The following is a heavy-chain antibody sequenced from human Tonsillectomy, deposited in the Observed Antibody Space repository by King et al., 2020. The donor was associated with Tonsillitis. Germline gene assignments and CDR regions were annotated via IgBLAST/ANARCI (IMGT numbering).Heavy chain of an antibody. Sequence: VQLVESGGGLVKPGGSLRLSCAASGFTFSDYYMSWIRQAPGKGLEWVSSISMSGTTIHCADSVKGRFTISRDNAKNSLYLQMNSLRAGDTAVYYCASSLRGLGVFDSWGQGTLVTVSS. CDR2: ISMSGTTI. D-gene: IGHD3-10*01. J-gene: IGHJ4*02. V-gene: IGHV3-11*01. CDR3: ASSLRGLGVFDS. CDR1: GFTFSDYY.